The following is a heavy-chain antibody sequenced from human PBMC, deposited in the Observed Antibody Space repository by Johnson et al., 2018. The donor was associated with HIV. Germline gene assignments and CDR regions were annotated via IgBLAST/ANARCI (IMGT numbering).Heavy chain of an antibody. CDR1: GFTFDDYG. V-gene: IGHV3-66*02. CDR3: AREGGAVASRGFDI. Sequence: VQLVESGGGVVRPGGSLRLSCAASGFTFDDYGMSWVRQAPGTGLEWVSVIYSGGSTDYPDSVKGRFTISRDNSRNTVYIQLHSLRAEDTAVYYCAREGGAVASRGFDIWGQGTMVTVSS. D-gene: IGHD6-19*01. J-gene: IGHJ3*02. CDR2: IYSGGST.